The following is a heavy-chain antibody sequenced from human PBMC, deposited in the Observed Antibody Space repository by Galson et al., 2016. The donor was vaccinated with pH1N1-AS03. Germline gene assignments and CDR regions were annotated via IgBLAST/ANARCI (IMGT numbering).Heavy chain of an antibody. CDR1: GYTFTSYA. V-gene: IGHV1-3*01. CDR2: INAGNGNT. CDR3: ARDRGSGYDLFDYYYGMDA. J-gene: IGHJ6*02. Sequence: SVKVSCKASGYTFTSYAMHWVRQAPGQRLEWMGWINAGNGNTKYSQKFQGRVTITRDTSASTAYMALSSLSTEDTAVYYCARDRGSGYDLFDYYYGMDAWGQGTTVTVSS. D-gene: IGHD5-12*01.